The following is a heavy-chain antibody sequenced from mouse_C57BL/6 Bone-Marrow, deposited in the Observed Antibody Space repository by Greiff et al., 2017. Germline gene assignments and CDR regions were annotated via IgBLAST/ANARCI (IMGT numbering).Heavy chain of an antibody. J-gene: IGHJ2*01. CDR3: ARKYYGSSL. CDR1: GYSITSGYY. D-gene: IGHD1-1*01. Sequence: EVKLLESGPGLVKPSQSLSLTCSVTGYSITSGYYWNWIRQFPGNKLEWMGYISYDGSNNYNQSLKNRISITRDTSENQFFLKLNSVTTEDTATYYGARKYYGSSLWGQGTTLTVSS. CDR2: ISYDGSN. V-gene: IGHV3-6*01.